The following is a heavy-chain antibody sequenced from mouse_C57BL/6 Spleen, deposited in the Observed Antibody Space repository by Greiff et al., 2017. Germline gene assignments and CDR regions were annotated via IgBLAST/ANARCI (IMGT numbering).Heavy chain of an antibody. V-gene: IGHV1-42*01. J-gene: IGHJ1*03. CDR3: ARRGSPYWYFDV. CDR2: INPSTGGT. Sequence: VQLQQSGPELVKPGASVKISCKASGYSFTGYYMNWVKQSPEKSLEWIGEINPSTGGTTYNQKFKATATLTVDKSSSTAYMQLKSLTSEDSAVYYSARRGSPYWYFDVWGTGTTVTVSS. CDR1: GYSFTGYY.